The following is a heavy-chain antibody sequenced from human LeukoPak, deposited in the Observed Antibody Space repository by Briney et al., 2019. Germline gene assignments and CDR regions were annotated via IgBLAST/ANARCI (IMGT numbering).Heavy chain of an antibody. CDR3: ARDRKATYYDILTGYYKVGGAFDY. Sequence: GGSRRLSCAASGFTFSDYYMSWIRQAPGKGLEWVSYISSSGSTIYYADSVKGRFTISRDNAKNSLYLQMNSLRAEDTAVYYCARDRKATYYDILTGYYKVGGAFDYWGQGTLVTVSS. CDR1: GFTFSDYY. J-gene: IGHJ4*02. V-gene: IGHV3-11*01. CDR2: ISSSGSTI. D-gene: IGHD3-9*01.